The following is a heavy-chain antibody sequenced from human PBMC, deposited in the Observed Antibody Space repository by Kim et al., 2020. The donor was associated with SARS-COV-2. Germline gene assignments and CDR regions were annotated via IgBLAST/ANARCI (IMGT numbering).Heavy chain of an antibody. J-gene: IGHJ6*02. CDR1: GFTFSSYS. D-gene: IGHD1-26*01. Sequence: GGSLRLSCAASGFTFSSYSMNWVRQAPGKGLEWVSSISSSSSYIYYADSVKGRFTISRDNAKNSLYLQMNSLRAEDTAVYYCARVSGSYLEYYYYGMDVWGQGTTVTVSS. CDR2: ISSSSSYI. V-gene: IGHV3-21*01. CDR3: ARVSGSYLEYYYYGMDV.